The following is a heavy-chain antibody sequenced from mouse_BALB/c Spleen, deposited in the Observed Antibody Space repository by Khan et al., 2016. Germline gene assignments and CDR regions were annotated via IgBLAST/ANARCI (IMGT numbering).Heavy chain of an antibody. Sequence: QVQLQQSGAELVRPGTSVKVSCKASGYAFTNYLIEWIKQRPGQGLEWIGVINPGSGGTNYNEKFKDMATLTADKSSSTAYMQLSSLTSDDSAVYFCARSYYGYGLAYWGQGTPVTVSA. V-gene: IGHV1-54*01. CDR1: GYAFTNYL. J-gene: IGHJ3*01. D-gene: IGHD1-2*01. CDR3: ARSYYGYGLAY. CDR2: INPGSGGT.